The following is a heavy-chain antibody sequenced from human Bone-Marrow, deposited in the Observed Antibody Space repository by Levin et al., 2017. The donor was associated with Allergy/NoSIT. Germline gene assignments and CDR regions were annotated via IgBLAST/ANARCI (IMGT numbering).Heavy chain of an antibody. CDR1: GGSITSGGYS. Sequence: SETLSLTCAVSGGSITSGGYSWIWIRQPPGKGLEWIGYISYSGSTYYDPSLRSRVSISGETSKNQFSLRVRSVTAADTAVYYCARGIGRDGYNLILDFWGQGILVTVSS. J-gene: IGHJ4*02. CDR3: ARGIGRDGYNLILDF. D-gene: IGHD5-24*01. V-gene: IGHV4-30-2*01. CDR2: ISYSGST.